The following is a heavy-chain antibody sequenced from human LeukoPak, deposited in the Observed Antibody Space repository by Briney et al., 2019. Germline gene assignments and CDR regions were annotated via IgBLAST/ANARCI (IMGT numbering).Heavy chain of an antibody. CDR2: INSGGSII. CDR3: ASEGYGGNSDAFDS. D-gene: IGHD4-23*01. CDR1: GFTFSNYE. Sequence: PGGSLRLSCAASGFTFSNYEMNWLRQAPGKGLECVSYINSGGSIIYYTDSVKGRFTISRDDAKNSLYLQMNSLRAEDTAVYYCASEGYGGNSDAFDSWGQGTMVTVSS. J-gene: IGHJ3*02. V-gene: IGHV3-48*03.